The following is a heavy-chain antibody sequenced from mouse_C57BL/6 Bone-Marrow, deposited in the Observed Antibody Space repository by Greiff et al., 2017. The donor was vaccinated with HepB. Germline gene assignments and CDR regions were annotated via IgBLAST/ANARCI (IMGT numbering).Heavy chain of an antibody. Sequence: EVKLVESGGGLVQPGGSLKLSCAASGFTFSDYGMAWVRQAPRKGPEWVAFISNLAYSIYYADTVTGLFPNSGENAKNTLYLEMSSLRSEDTAMYYCAREDGSSYGFDYWGQGTTLTVSS. CDR1: GFTFSDYG. D-gene: IGHD1-1*01. V-gene: IGHV5-15*01. J-gene: IGHJ2*01. CDR3: AREDGSSYGFDY. CDR2: ISNLAYSI.